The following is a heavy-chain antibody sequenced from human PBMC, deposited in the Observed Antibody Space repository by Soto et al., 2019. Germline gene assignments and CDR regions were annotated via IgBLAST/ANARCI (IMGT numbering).Heavy chain of an antibody. CDR1: GFTFSSYG. CDR3: ARSSSSWT. D-gene: IGHD6-13*01. Sequence: QVQLVESGGGVVQPGRSLRLSCAASGFTFSSYGMHWVRQAPGKGLEWVAVISYDGSNKYYADSVKGRFTISRDNSKNTLYLQMNSLRAEDTAVYYCARSSSSWTWGQGTLVTVSS. V-gene: IGHV3-30-3*01. J-gene: IGHJ4*02. CDR2: ISYDGSNK.